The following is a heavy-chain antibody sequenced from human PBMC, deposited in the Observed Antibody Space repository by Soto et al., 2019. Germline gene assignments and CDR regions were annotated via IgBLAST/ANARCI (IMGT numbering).Heavy chain of an antibody. Sequence: GGSLRLSCAASGFTFSSYGMHWVRQAPGKGLEWVAVISYDGSNKYYADSVKGRFTISRDNSKNTLYLQMNSLRAEDTAVYYCAKDLASLTGYSSGWYLWGQGTLVTVSS. J-gene: IGHJ5*02. CDR2: ISYDGSNK. D-gene: IGHD6-19*01. CDR3: AKDLASLTGYSSGWYL. V-gene: IGHV3-30*18. CDR1: GFTFSSYG.